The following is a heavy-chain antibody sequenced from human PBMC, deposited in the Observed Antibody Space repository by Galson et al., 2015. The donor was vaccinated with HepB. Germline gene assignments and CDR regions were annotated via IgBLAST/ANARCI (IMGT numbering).Heavy chain of an antibody. CDR1: GYSFTSYY. CDR2: VYPGDSDT. D-gene: IGHD5-12*01. V-gene: IGHV5-51*01. Sequence: QSGAEVKKSGESLKISCKGSGYSFTSYYIAWVRQMPGKGLEWMGIVYPGDSDTTYNPSFQGQVTISADRSVSTAYLQWNSLKASDTAIYYCARVWLYYFDFWGQGTLVTVSS. CDR3: ARVWLYYFDF. J-gene: IGHJ4*02.